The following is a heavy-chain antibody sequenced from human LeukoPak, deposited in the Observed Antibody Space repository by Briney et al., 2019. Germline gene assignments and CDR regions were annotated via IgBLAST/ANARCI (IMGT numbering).Heavy chain of an antibody. CDR1: GGTFSSHA. V-gene: IGHV1-69*13. Sequence: AASVKVSCKASGGTFSSHAISWVRQAPGQGLEWMGGIIPIFGTANYAQKFQGRVTITADESTSTAYMELSSLRSEDTAVYYCARDIWDRGTVTYFDYWGQGTLVTVSS. D-gene: IGHD4-17*01. CDR3: ARDIWDRGTVTYFDY. CDR2: IIPIFGTA. J-gene: IGHJ4*02.